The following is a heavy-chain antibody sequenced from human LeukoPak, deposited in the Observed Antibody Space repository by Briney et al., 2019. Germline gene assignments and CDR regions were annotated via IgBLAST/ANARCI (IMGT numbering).Heavy chain of an antibody. CDR1: GGSISSYY. CDR2: IYYSGST. Sequence: SKTLSLTCTVSGGSISSYYWSWIRQPPGKGLEWIGYIYYSGSTNYNPSLKSRVTISVDTSKNQFSLKLSSVTAADTAVYYCARGEDYYDSSGYFDYWGQGTLVTVSS. J-gene: IGHJ4*02. V-gene: IGHV4-59*01. D-gene: IGHD3-22*01. CDR3: ARGEDYYDSSGYFDY.